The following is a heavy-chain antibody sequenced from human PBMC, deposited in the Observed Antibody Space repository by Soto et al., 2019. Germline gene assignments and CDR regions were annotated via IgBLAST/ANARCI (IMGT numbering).Heavy chain of an antibody. J-gene: IGHJ4*02. Sequence: SETLSLTCSVSGASISSRDYYWGWIRQTPGKGLEWIGNIDYNGVTYYNPSLKSRVTVSKDTSKNQFSLKVASVTAADTAIYCCGRVMIGTSRHTDSDYWGQGTQVTVSS. V-gene: IGHV4-39*01. CDR2: IDYNGVT. CDR3: GRVMIGTSRHTDSDY. CDR1: GASISSRDYY. D-gene: IGHD2-2*01.